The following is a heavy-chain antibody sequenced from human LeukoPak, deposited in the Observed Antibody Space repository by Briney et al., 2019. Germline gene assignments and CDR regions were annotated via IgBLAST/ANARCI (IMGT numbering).Heavy chain of an antibody. CDR2: MHSGGST. Sequence: MPSETLSLTCTASGGSISSGTYYWTWIRPPAGKGLEWVGRMHSGGSTNYNPSLKRRVTISIDTYKNQFFLDLSSVTAADTAEYYGARGGVVTGANNRFDPWGQGTLVTVSS. J-gene: IGHJ5*02. CDR1: GGSISSGTYY. D-gene: IGHD2-2*01. CDR3: ARGGVVTGANNRFDP. V-gene: IGHV4-61*02.